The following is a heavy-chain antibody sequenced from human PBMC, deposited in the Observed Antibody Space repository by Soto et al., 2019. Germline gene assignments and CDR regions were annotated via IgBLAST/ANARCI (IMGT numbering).Heavy chain of an antibody. J-gene: IGHJ3*02. Sequence: PSETLSLTCAVYGGSFSGYYWSWIRQPPGKGLEWIGEINNSGSTNYNPSLKSRVTISVDTSKNQFSLKLSSVTAADTAVYYCARGRYYYDSRSAFDIWGQGTMVTVSS. D-gene: IGHD3-22*01. CDR3: ARGRYYYDSRSAFDI. V-gene: IGHV4-34*01. CDR1: GGSFSGYY. CDR2: INNSGST.